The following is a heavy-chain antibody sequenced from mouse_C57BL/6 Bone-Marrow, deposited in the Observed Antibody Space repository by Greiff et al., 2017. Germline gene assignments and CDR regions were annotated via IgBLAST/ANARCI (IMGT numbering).Heavy chain of an antibody. CDR2: ISSGGSYT. Sequence: VQLKESGGDLVKPGGSLKLSCAASGFTFSSYGMSWVRQTPDKRLEWVATISSGGSYTYYPDSVQGRFTISRDNAKNTLYLQMSSLKSEDTAMYYCARDLLSEDWLAYWGQGTLVTVSA. CDR3: ARDLLSEDWLAY. J-gene: IGHJ3*01. V-gene: IGHV5-6*01. D-gene: IGHD2-1*01. CDR1: GFTFSSYG.